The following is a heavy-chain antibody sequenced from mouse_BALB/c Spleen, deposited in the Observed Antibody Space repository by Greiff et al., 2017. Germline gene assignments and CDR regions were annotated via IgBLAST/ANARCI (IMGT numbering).Heavy chain of an antibody. CDR3: YAWFAY. CDR2: IDPANGNT. V-gene: IGHV14-3*02. J-gene: IGHJ3*01. D-gene: IGHD2-14*01. Sequence: EFQLQQSGAELVKPGASVKLSCTASGFNIKDTYMHWVKQRPEQGLEWIGRIDPANGNTKYDPKFQGKATITADTSSNTAYLQLSSLTSEDTSVYWRYAWFAYWGQGTLVTVSA. CDR1: GFNIKDTY.